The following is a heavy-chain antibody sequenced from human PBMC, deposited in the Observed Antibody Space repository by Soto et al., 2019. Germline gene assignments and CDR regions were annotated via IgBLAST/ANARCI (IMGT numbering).Heavy chain of an antibody. D-gene: IGHD5-12*01. CDR3: ASGPDGYNWYYFDY. V-gene: IGHV1-69*13. CDR2: IIPIFGTA. Sequence: AASVKVSCKASGGTFSSYAISWVRQAPGQGLEWMGGIIPIFGTANYAQKFQGRVTITADESTSTAYMELSSLRSEDTAVYYCASGPDGYNWYYFDYWGQGTLVTVSS. J-gene: IGHJ4*02. CDR1: GGTFSSYA.